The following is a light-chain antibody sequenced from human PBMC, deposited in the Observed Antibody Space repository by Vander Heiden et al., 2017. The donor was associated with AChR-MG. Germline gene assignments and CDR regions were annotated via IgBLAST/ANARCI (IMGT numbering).Light chain of an antibody. CDR1: QSISSW. J-gene: IGKJ1*01. CDR3: QQSDSTPWT. CDR2: DAS. V-gene: IGKV1-39*01. Sequence: IPMTHSPSTLSASVGDRVTITCRASQSISSWLNWYQQKPGKAPKLLIYDASSLQSGVPSRFSGSGSGTDFTLTISRLQPEDFATYYCQQSDSTPWTFGQGTKVEIK.